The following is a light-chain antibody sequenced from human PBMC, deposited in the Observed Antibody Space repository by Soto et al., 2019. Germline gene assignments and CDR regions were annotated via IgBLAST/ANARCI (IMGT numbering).Light chain of an antibody. CDR1: GSNIGNNN. CDR3: AAWDDSLSGQV. CDR2: KNN. V-gene: IGLV1-47*01. Sequence: HSALAQPPSASGTPGQRVTISCSGSGSNIGNNNVYWYQQFPGTAPKLLLYKNNQRPSGVPDRFSGSKSDTSASLAISGLRSEDEADYYCAAWDDSLSGQVFGTGTKVTV. J-gene: IGLJ1*01.